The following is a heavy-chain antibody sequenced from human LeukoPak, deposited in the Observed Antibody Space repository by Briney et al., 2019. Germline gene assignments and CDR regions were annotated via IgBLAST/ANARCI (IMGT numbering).Heavy chain of an antibody. CDR3: VKDAMQWPDYYFDY. V-gene: IGHV3-64D*06. CDR2: ISSNGGST. CDR1: GFTFSSYA. Sequence: GGSLRLSCSASGFTFSSYAMHWVRQAPGKGLEYVSAISSNGGSTYYADSVKGGFTISRDNSKNTLYLQMSSLRAEDTAVYYCVKDAMQWPDYYFDYWGQGTLVTVSS. J-gene: IGHJ4*02. D-gene: IGHD6-19*01.